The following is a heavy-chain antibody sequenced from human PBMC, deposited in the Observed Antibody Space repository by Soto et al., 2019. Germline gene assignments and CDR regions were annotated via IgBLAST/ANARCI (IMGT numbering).Heavy chain of an antibody. CDR3: ARHYSSGSRNWFDP. J-gene: IGHJ5*02. Sequence: SETLSLTCSVSGGSVNSSSYFWGWVRQPPGKGLEWIGSIYYSGSTYYNPSLRSRVTISVDTSKNQFSLKLSSVTAADTAVFYCARHYSSGSRNWFDPWGQGTLVTVSS. D-gene: IGHD6-19*01. CDR1: GGSVNSSSYF. CDR2: IYYSGST. V-gene: IGHV4-39*01.